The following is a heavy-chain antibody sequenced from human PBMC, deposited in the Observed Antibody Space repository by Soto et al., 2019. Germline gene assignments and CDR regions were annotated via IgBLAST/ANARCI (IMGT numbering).Heavy chain of an antibody. CDR1: GGSISSSSYY. J-gene: IGHJ4*02. CDR3: ARQAPRPYSSSSHFDY. Sequence: LSLTCTVSGGSISSSSYYWGWIRQPPGKGLEWIGSIYYSGSTYYNPSLKSRVTISVDTSKNQFSLKLSSVTAADTAVYYCARQAPRPYSSSSHFDYWGQGTLVTVSS. D-gene: IGHD6-6*01. CDR2: IYYSGST. V-gene: IGHV4-39*01.